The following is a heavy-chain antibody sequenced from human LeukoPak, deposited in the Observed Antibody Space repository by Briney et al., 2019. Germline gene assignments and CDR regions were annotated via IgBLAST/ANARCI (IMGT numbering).Heavy chain of an antibody. CDR1: GGSISSSDYY. V-gene: IGHV4-30-4*01. CDR2: IYYSGTT. Sequence: SETLSLTCTVSGGSISSSDYYWSWIRQPPGKGLEWIGYIYYSGTTYYNPSLKSRVTISVDTSKNQFSLKLTSVTAADTAVYYCARGGFYDSSGSFDYWGQGTLVTVSS. D-gene: IGHD3-22*01. J-gene: IGHJ4*02. CDR3: ARGGFYDSSGSFDY.